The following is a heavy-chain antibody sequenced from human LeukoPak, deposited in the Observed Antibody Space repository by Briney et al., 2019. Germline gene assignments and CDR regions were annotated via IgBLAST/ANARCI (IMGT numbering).Heavy chain of an antibody. CDR1: GYSISSGYY. CDR2: IYHSGGS. CDR3: ATAVVITPFDY. J-gene: IGHJ4*02. D-gene: IGHD3-22*01. V-gene: IGHV4-38-2*01. Sequence: SETLSLTCAVSGYSISSGYYWGWIRQSPGTGLEWIGSIYHSGGSYYHPSLKSRVTISEDTSKNQFSLKLSSMSAADTAVYYCATAVVITPFDYWGQGILVTVSS.